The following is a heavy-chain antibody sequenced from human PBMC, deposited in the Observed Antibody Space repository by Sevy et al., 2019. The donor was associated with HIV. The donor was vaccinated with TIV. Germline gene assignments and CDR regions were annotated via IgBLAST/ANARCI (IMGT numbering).Heavy chain of an antibody. CDR1: GFTFSSYS. D-gene: IGHD3-9*01. CDR2: ISSSSSTI. CDR3: ARGAYKYLTGDAFDI. J-gene: IGHJ3*02. Sequence: GESLKISCAASGFTFSSYSMNWVRQAPGKGLEWVSYISSSSSTIYYADSVKGRFTISRDNAKNSLYLQMNSLRDEDTAVYYCARGAYKYLTGDAFDIWGQWTMVTVSS. V-gene: IGHV3-48*02.